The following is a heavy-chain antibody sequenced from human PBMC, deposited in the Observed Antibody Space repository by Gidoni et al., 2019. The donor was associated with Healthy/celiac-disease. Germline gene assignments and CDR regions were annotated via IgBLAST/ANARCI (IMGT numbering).Heavy chain of an antibody. D-gene: IGHD1-26*01. V-gene: IGHV1-69*08. CDR2: IIPILCIA. CDR1: GGTFRSYT. CDR3: ARDSGSYSYYYYGMDV. J-gene: IGHJ6*02. Sequence: QVQLVQSGAEVKKPGSSVKVSCKASGGTFRSYTISWVRQAPGQGLEWMGRIIPILCIANYAQKFQGRGTITADKSTSTAYMELSSLRSEDTAVYYCARDSGSYSYYYYGMDVWGQGTTVTVSS.